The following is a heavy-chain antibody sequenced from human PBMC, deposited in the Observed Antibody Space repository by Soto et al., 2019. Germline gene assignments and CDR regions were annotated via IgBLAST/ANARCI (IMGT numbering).Heavy chain of an antibody. D-gene: IGHD3-22*01. V-gene: IGHV1-3*01. CDR3: ARVRHYYDSSGYSFDY. J-gene: IGHJ4*02. Sequence: ASVKVSCKTSGYTFTSYAMHWVRQAPGQRLEWMGWINAGNGNTKYSQKFQGRVTITRDTSASTAYMELSSLRSEDTAVYYCARVRHYYDSSGYSFDYWGQGALVTVSS. CDR1: GYTFTSYA. CDR2: INAGNGNT.